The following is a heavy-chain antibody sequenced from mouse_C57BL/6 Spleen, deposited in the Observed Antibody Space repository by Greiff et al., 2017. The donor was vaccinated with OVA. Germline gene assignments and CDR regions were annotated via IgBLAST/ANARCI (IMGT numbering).Heavy chain of an antibody. D-gene: IGHD2-3*01. J-gene: IGHJ2*01. CDR1: GFTFSSYA. CDR2: ISSGGDYI. Sequence: EVKLVESGEGLVKPGGSLKLSCAASGFTFSSYAMSWVRQTPEKRLEWVAYISSGGDYIYYADTVKGRFTISRDNARNTLYLQMSSLKSEDTAMYYCTRDRGYDGFPYYFDYWGQGTTLTVSS. CDR3: TRDRGYDGFPYYFDY. V-gene: IGHV5-9-1*02.